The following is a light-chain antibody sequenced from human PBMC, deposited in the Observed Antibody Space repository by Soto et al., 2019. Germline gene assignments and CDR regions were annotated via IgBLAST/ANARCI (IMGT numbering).Light chain of an antibody. CDR2: KVS. J-gene: IGKJ1*01. CDR1: KTRSSW. Sequence: DITMTQGPSTLSASPVDRLTIPCLVSKTRSSWLAWYQQKPGKAPKLLIYKVSTLKSGVPARFSGSGSGTEFTLTISSLQPDDFAAYYCQHDNSYSEAFGQGTKVDIK. CDR3: QHDNSYSEA. V-gene: IGKV1-5*03.